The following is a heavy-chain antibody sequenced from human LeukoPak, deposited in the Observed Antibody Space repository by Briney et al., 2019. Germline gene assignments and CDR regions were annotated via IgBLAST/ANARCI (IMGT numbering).Heavy chain of an antibody. D-gene: IGHD6-19*01. J-gene: IGHJ4*02. CDR2: IHYTGNT. V-gene: IGHV4-61*01. CDR1: GGSVSSASYY. CDR3: ARGDEQWLVSGTFHY. Sequence: SETLSLTCTVSGGSVSSASYYWNWIRQPPGKGLEWIGYIHYTGNTNYNPSLKSRVAISVDTSKNQFSLNLNSVTAADTAVYYCARGDEQWLVSGTFHYWGQGTLVTVSS.